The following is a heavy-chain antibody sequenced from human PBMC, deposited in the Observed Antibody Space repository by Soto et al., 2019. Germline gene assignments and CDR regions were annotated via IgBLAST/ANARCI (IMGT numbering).Heavy chain of an antibody. D-gene: IGHD3-22*01. CDR3: ARGYYYDSSGVTNWFDP. J-gene: IGHJ5*02. CDR1: GGTFSSYA. CDR2: IIPIFGTA. V-gene: IGHV1-69*13. Sequence: SVKVSCKASGGTFSSYAISWVRQAPGQGLEWMGGIIPIFGTANYAQKFQGRVTITADESTSTAYMELSSLRSEDTAVYYCARGYYYDSSGVTNWFDPWGQGTLVTVS.